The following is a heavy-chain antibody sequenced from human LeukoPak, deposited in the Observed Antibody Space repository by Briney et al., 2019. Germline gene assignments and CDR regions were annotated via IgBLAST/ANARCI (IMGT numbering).Heavy chain of an antibody. CDR1: GGSISSGGYS. J-gene: IGHJ4*02. CDR2: IYHSGST. D-gene: IGHD3-9*01. V-gene: IGHV4-30-2*01. Sequence: SETLSLTCAVSGGSISSGGYSWSWIRQPPGKGLEWIGYIYHSGSTYYNPSLKSRVTISVDRSKNQFSLKLSSVTAADTAVYYCARTAYYDILTGYLAPSYFDYWGQGTLVTVSS. CDR3: ARTAYYDILTGYLAPSYFDY.